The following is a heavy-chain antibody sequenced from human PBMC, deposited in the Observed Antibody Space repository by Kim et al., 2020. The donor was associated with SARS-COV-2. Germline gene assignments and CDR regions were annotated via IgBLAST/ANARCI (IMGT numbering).Heavy chain of an antibody. V-gene: IGHV3-73*01. Sequence: GGSLRLSCAASGFTFSNSAMHWVRQASGKGLEWVGRIRSKANSYATAYAASVKGSFTITRDDSKNMAYLQMNSLKTEDTAVYYCTRTGDTDYWGQGTLVTVSS. CDR2: IRSKANSYAT. D-gene: IGHD7-27*01. CDR3: TRTGDTDY. J-gene: IGHJ4*02. CDR1: GFTFSNSA.